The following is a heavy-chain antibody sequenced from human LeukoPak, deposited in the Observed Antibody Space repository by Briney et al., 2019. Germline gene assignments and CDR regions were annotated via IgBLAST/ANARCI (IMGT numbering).Heavy chain of an antibody. Sequence: GGSLRLSCAASRFTFSSYSMNWVRQAPGKGLEWVSAISGSGGSTYYADSVKGRFTISRDNSKNTLYLQMNSLRAEDTAVYYCARYSSSSRYYYYYMDVWGEGTTVTVSS. CDR1: RFTFSSYS. J-gene: IGHJ6*03. CDR2: ISGSGGST. CDR3: ARYSSSSRYYYYYMDV. V-gene: IGHV3-23*01. D-gene: IGHD6-6*01.